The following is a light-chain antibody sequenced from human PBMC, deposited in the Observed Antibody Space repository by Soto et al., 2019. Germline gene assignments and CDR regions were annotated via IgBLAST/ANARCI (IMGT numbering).Light chain of an antibody. Sequence: QSVRAQPSSVSGSPGPSITISCTGTSSDVGSYNLVSWYQQHPGKAPKLMIYEGSKRPSGVSNRFSGSKSGNTASLTISGLQAEDEADYYCCSYAGSSALYVFGTGTKVT. V-gene: IGLV2-23*01. CDR1: SSDVGSYNL. CDR2: EGS. J-gene: IGLJ1*01. CDR3: CSYAGSSALYV.